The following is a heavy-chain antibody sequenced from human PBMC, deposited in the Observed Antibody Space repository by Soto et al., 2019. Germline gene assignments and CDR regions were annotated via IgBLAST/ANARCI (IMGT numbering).Heavy chain of an antibody. D-gene: IGHD5-12*01. CDR2: FYYSGST. CDR3: AGRFYDGNEGFNY. CDR1: GGSIRSSSFY. V-gene: IGHV4-39*01. J-gene: IGHJ4*02. Sequence: SETLSLTCTVSGGSIRSSSFYWGWIRQPPGRGLEWIGGFYYSGSTYYNPSLKSRVTISVDTSKNQFSLNLSSVTAADTAVYYCAGRFYDGNEGFNYWGQGALVTVSS.